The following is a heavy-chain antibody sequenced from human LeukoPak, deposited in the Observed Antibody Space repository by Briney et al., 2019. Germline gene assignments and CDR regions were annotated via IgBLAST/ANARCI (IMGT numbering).Heavy chain of an antibody. CDR3: ASSGYSGYDWSFDY. Sequence: SETLSLTCAVYGGSFSGYYWSWIRQPPGKGLEWIGEINHSGSTNYNPSLKSRVTISVDRSKNQFSLKLSSVTAADTAVYYCASSGYSGYDWSFDYWGQGTLVTVSS. V-gene: IGHV4-34*01. CDR2: INHSGST. D-gene: IGHD5-12*01. CDR1: GGSFSGYY. J-gene: IGHJ4*02.